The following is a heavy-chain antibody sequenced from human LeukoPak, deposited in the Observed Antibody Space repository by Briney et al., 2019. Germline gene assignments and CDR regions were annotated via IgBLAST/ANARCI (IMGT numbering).Heavy chain of an antibody. D-gene: IGHD1-1*01. CDR2: INHSGST. J-gene: IGHJ4*02. Sequence: SETLSLTCAVYGGSFSGYYWSWIRQPPGKGLEWIGEINHSGSTNYNPSLKSRVTISVDTSKNQFSLKLSSVTAADTAVYYCAKEVQLERGGYWGQGTLVTVSS. CDR1: GGSFSGYY. CDR3: AKEVQLERGGY. V-gene: IGHV4-34*01.